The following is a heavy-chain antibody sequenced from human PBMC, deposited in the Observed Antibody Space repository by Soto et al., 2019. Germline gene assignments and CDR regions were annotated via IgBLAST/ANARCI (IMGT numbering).Heavy chain of an antibody. D-gene: IGHD1-26*01. Sequence: SETLSLTCAVYGGSVCGYYWSWIRQPPGKGLEWIGEINHSGSTNYNPSLESRVTISVDTSKNQFSLKLSSVTAADTAVYYCARGGELYYYYGMDVWGQGTTVTVSS. CDR2: INHSGST. CDR1: GGSVCGYY. V-gene: IGHV4-34*01. CDR3: ARGGELYYYYGMDV. J-gene: IGHJ6*02.